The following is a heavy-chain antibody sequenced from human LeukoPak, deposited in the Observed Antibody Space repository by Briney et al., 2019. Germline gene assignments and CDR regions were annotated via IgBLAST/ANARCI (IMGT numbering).Heavy chain of an antibody. CDR3: AKGDSSGYYDSGYFDY. CDR2: ISGSGDST. CDR1: GFIFNNYG. J-gene: IGHJ4*02. V-gene: IGHV3-23*01. D-gene: IGHD3-22*01. Sequence: GGSLRLSCVASGFIFNNYGMNWVRQAPGEGLEWVSAISGSGDSTYYADSVKGRFTISRDNAKNSLYLQMNSLRAEDTALYYCAKGDSSGYYDSGYFDYWGQGTLVTVSS.